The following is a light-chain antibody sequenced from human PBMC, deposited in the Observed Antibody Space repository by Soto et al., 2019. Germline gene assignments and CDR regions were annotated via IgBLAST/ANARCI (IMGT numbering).Light chain of an antibody. J-gene: IGLJ3*02. CDR1: SSDIGAYNY. Sequence: QSALTQPASVSGSPGQSITISCTGTSSDIGAYNYVTWYQQHPVKAPKLIIYEVSNRPSGVSNRFSASKSGNTASLTISGLQAEDEADYYCSSYTTRSTLVFGGGTKLTVL. CDR3: SSYTTRSTLV. CDR2: EVS. V-gene: IGLV2-14*01.